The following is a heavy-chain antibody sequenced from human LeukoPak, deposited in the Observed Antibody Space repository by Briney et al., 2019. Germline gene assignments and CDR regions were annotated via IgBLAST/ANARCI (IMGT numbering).Heavy chain of an antibody. CDR3: ARVGGYGDYFDY. J-gene: IGHJ4*02. V-gene: IGHV3-33*01. Sequence: PGRSLRLSCAASGFTFSSYGMHWVRQAPGKGLEWVAVIWYDGSNKYYADSVKGRFTISRDNSKNTLYLQMNSLRAEDTAVYYCARVGGYGDYFDYWGQGTLVTVSS. CDR1: GFTFSSYG. CDR2: IWYDGSNK. D-gene: IGHD4-17*01.